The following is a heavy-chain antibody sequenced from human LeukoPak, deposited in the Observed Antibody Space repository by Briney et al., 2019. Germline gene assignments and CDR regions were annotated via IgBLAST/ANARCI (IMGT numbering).Heavy chain of an antibody. J-gene: IGHJ4*02. V-gene: IGHV3-21*01. CDR3: AREFNTVGNFDY. CDR2: IYATGGYI. D-gene: IGHD3-10*01. Sequence: GGSLRLSCATSGFTFSRFSMRWVRQAPGKGLEWVASIYATGGYINYADSVKGRVTISRDNAKNSVYLQMSSLRAEDTAVYYCAREFNTVGNFDYWGQGTLVTVSS. CDR1: GFTFSRFS.